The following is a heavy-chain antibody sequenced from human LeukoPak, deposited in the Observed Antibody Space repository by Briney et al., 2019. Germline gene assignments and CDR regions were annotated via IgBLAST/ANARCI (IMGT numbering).Heavy chain of an antibody. CDR2: IFYSGNT. CDR3: ARDLLHRGYAFDI. Sequence: SETLSLTCLVSGGSINGYYWSWIRQPPGKGLEWIGDIFYSGNTNYNPSLKSRVSISIDMSKSQFSLNLTSMTAADTAVYYCARDLLHRGYAFDIWGRGTMVTVSS. D-gene: IGHD3-22*01. J-gene: IGHJ3*02. V-gene: IGHV4-59*01. CDR1: GGSINGYY.